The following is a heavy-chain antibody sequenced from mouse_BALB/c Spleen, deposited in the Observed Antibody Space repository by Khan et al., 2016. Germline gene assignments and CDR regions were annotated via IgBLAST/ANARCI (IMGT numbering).Heavy chain of an antibody. CDR3: ATGRIRGWFAY. Sequence: QVQLKESGAELAKPGASVKMSCKASGYTFTSYWMHWVKQRPGQGLEWIGYINPSTGYTEYNQKFKDKATLTADKSSSKDYMQLSSLTSEDSAVYYCATGRIRGWFAYWGQGTRVAVSA. V-gene: IGHV1-7*01. J-gene: IGHJ3*01. D-gene: IGHD2-4*01. CDR1: GYTFTSYW. CDR2: INPSTGYT.